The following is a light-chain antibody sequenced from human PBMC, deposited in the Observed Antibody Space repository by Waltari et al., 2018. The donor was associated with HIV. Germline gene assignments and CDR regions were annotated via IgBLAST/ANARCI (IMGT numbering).Light chain of an antibody. J-gene: IGLJ1*01. V-gene: IGLV3-21*02. CDR3: HLWDRSSDHHV. Sequence: SSVLTPPPSVSVAPAQTARIPRRRNHIGSQRTHSYQRKAGQDPVLVVYNASDRPSGIPGRFSCSNSGNTATLTISRVEAGDEADYYCHLWDRSSDHHVFGTGTKVTVL. CDR2: NAS. CDR1: HIGSQR.